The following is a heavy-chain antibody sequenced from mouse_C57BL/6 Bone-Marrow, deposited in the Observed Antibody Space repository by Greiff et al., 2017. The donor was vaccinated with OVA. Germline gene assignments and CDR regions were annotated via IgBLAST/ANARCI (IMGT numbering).Heavy chain of an antibody. CDR1: GYTFTSYG. D-gene: IGHD2-2*01. Sequence: QVQLQQSGAELARPGASVKLSCKASGYTFTSYGISWVKQRTGQGLEWIGEIYPRSGNTYYNEKFKGKATLTADKSSSTAYMELRSLTSEDSAVYFGARRGPLLWLRREYIDYWGQGTTLTVSS. CDR2: IYPRSGNT. V-gene: IGHV1-81*01. J-gene: IGHJ2*01. CDR3: ARRGPLLWLRREYIDY.